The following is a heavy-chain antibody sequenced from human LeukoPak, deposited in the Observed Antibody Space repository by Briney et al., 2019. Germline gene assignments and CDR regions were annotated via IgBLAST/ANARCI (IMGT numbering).Heavy chain of an antibody. CDR1: GFTFSSYA. D-gene: IGHD2-2*02. CDR2: LSYDGSNQ. Sequence: GGSLRLSCAASGFTFSSYAMHWVRQAPGKGLEWVAVLSYDGSNQYYADSVKGRFTISRDNSKNTLYLQMNSLRAEDTAVYYCARDRDCSSTSCYNAFDIWGQGTMVTVSS. V-gene: IGHV3-30*04. CDR3: ARDRDCSSTSCYNAFDI. J-gene: IGHJ3*02.